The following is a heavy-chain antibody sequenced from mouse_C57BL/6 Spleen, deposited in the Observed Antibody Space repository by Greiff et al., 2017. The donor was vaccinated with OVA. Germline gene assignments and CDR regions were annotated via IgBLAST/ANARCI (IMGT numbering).Heavy chain of an antibody. V-gene: IGHV1-52*01. CDR2: IDPSDSET. CDR3: ARGITVVGFDY. J-gene: IGHJ2*01. CDR1: GYTFTSYW. D-gene: IGHD1-1*01. Sequence: QVQLQQPGAELVRPGSSVKLSCKASGYTFTSYWMHWVKQRPIQGLEWIGNIDPSDSETHYNQKFKDKATLTVDKSSSTAYMQLSSLTSEDSAVYYCARGITVVGFDYWGQGTTLTVSS.